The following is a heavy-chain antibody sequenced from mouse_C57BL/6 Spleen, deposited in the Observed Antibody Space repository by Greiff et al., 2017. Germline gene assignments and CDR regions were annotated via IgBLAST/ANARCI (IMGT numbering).Heavy chain of an antibody. Sequence: VQLKESGPELVKPGASVKISCKASGYSFTDYNMNWVKQSNGKSLEWIGVINPNYGTTSYNQKFKGKDTLTVDPSSSTAYMQLNSLTSEDSAVYYCARDHKTLDYFDYWGQGTTLTVSS. J-gene: IGHJ2*01. CDR3: ARDHKTLDYFDY. CDR2: INPNYGTT. CDR1: GYSFTDYN. V-gene: IGHV1-39*01.